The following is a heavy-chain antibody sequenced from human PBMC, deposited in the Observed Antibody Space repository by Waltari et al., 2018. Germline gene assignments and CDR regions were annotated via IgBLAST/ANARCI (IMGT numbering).Heavy chain of an antibody. D-gene: IGHD6-19*01. Sequence: QLQLQESGSGLVKPSQTLSLHCTVSGGSVNNGDHSWSWIRQPPGKGLEWIGYIYHSGTIYYNPYIKSRVTISKDRSKNQFSLRLNSVTAADTAVYYCAGDLGGAGALEVWGQGTMITVSS. CDR1: GGSVNNGDHS. CDR2: IYHSGTI. J-gene: IGHJ3*01. V-gene: IGHV4-30-2*01. CDR3: AGDLGGAGALEV.